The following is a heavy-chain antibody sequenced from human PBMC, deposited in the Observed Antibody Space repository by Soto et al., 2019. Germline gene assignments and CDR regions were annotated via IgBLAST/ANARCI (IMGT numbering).Heavy chain of an antibody. J-gene: IGHJ6*02. CDR3: AREAV. CDR2: ITQDGSEQ. V-gene: IGHV3-7*05. Sequence: EVQLVESGGGLVQPGGSLRLSCAASGFTFSGYWMSWVRQAPGKGLEWVANITQDGSEQFYVDSVKGRFTISRDNAKNSLYLQMTSLRAEDTAVYYWAREAVWGQGTTVTVSS. CDR1: GFTFSGYW.